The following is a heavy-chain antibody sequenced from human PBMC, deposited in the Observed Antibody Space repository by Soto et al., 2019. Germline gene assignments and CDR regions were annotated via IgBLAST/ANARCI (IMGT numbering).Heavy chain of an antibody. Sequence: QVQLVQSGAEVKKPGSSVKVSCKASGGTFSSYAISWVRQAPGQGLEWMGGIIPIFGTANYAQKFQGRVTITADESTSTAYMELSSLRSEDTAVYYCARGLPIPYCSGGSCYSNWFDPWGQGTVVTVSS. CDR3: ARGLPIPYCSGGSCYSNWFDP. D-gene: IGHD2-15*01. CDR2: IIPIFGTA. J-gene: IGHJ5*02. CDR1: GGTFSSYA. V-gene: IGHV1-69*01.